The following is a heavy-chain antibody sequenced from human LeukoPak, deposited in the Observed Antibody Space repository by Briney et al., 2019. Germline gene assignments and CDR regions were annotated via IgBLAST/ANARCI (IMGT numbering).Heavy chain of an antibody. V-gene: IGHV3-30-3*01. D-gene: IGHD3-10*01. CDR2: ISYDGSNK. CDR1: GFTFSSYA. Sequence: GRSLRLSCAASGFTFSSYAMHWVRQAPGKGLEWVAVISYDGSNKYYADSVKGRFTISRDNSKNTLYPQMNSLRAEDTAVYYCASLYGSGNFDYWGQGTLVTVSS. CDR3: ASLYGSGNFDY. J-gene: IGHJ4*02.